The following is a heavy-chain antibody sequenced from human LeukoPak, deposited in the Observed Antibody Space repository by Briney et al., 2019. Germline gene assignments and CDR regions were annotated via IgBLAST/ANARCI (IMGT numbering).Heavy chain of an antibody. Sequence: PGRSLRLSCAASGFTFSSYGMHWVRQAPGKGLEWVAVISYDGSNKYYADSVKGRFTISRDNAKNSLYLQMNSLRAEDTALYYCARYNWGLYYFDYWGQGTLVTVSS. CDR1: GFTFSSYG. J-gene: IGHJ4*02. V-gene: IGHV3-30*03. CDR3: ARYNWGLYYFDY. CDR2: ISYDGSNK. D-gene: IGHD7-27*01.